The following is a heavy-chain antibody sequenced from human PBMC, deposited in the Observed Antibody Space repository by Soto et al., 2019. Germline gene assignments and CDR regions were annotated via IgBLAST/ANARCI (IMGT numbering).Heavy chain of an antibody. J-gene: IGHJ4*02. CDR3: AKDFSAVIQLVFDY. CDR2: ISWNSGSI. Sequence: PGGSLRLSCAASGFTFDDYAMHWVRQAPGKGLEWVSGISWNSGSIGYADSVKGRFTISRDNAKNSLYLQMNSLRAEDTALYYCAKDFSAVIQLVFDYWGQGTLVTVSS. CDR1: GFTFDDYA. V-gene: IGHV3-9*01. D-gene: IGHD1-1*01.